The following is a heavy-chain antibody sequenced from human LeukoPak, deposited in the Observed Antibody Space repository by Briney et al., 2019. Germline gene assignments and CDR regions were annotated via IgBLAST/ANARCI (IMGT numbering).Heavy chain of an antibody. V-gene: IGHV3-74*01. CDR2: IYSEGRST. CDR1: GFTLSSYW. Sequence: GGSLRLSCAASGFTLSSYWMHWVRQAPGKGLVWVSRIYSEGRSTSYADSVKGRFTLSRDNAKNTLYLQMNSLRAEDTAVYYCARASGLYYYSMDVWGKGNPVTVSS. J-gene: IGHJ6*03. CDR3: ARASGLYYYSMDV.